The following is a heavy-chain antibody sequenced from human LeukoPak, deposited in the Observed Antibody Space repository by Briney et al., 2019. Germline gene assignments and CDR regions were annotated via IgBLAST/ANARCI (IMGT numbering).Heavy chain of an antibody. CDR2: ISYAVSNK. D-gene: IGHD5-18*01. CDR3: AKANTAMSYFDY. V-gene: IGHV3-30*18. J-gene: IGHJ4*02. Sequence: PGGSLRLSCAASGXTFSSYGMHWVRQSPGKRLEWVAVISYAVSNKYYADSVKGRFTISRDNSKNTLYLQMDSLRAEDTAVYYCAKANTAMSYFDYWGQGTLVTVSS. CDR1: GXTFSSYG.